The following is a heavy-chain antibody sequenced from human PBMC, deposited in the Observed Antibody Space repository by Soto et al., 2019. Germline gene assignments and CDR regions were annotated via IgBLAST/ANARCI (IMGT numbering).Heavy chain of an antibody. Sequence: QVQLQQWGAGLLKPSETLSLTCAVYGGSFSGYYWSWIRQPPGKGLEWIGEINHSGSTNYNPSLKSRVTISVDTSKNQFSLKLSSVTAADTAVYYCARPYSGSYYGMDVWGQGTTVTVSS. D-gene: IGHD1-26*01. CDR2: INHSGST. V-gene: IGHV4-34*01. CDR3: ARPYSGSYYGMDV. J-gene: IGHJ6*02. CDR1: GGSFSGYY.